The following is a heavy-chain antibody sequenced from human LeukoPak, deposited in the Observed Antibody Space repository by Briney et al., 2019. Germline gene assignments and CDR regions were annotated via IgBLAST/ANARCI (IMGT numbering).Heavy chain of an antibody. V-gene: IGHV3-30*02. Sequence: GGSLRLSCAASGFTFSSYGMHWIRQAPGKGLEWVAFIRYDGSNKYYADSVKGRFTISRDNSKNTLYLQMNSLRAEDTAVYYCAKDGTYVAAVDYWGQGTLVTVSS. CDR3: AKDGTYVAAVDY. J-gene: IGHJ4*02. D-gene: IGHD2-15*01. CDR2: IRYDGSNK. CDR1: GFTFSSYG.